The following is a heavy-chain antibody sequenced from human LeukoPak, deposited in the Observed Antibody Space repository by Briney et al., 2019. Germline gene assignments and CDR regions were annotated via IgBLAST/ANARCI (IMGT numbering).Heavy chain of an antibody. Sequence: GGSLRLSCAASGFTFISYTMNWVRQAPGEGLEWGSSISGSSSYIHYADSVKGRFTIPRDNAKKSLYLQMNSLRAEDTAVYYCARDWFRGGNPAWGQGTLVTVSS. V-gene: IGHV3-21*01. CDR1: GFTFISYT. CDR2: ISGSSSYI. CDR3: ARDWFRGGNPA. J-gene: IGHJ5*02. D-gene: IGHD4-23*01.